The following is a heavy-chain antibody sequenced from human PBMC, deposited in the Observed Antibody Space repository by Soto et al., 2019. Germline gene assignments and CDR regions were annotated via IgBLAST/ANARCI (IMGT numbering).Heavy chain of an antibody. CDR1: GYTFTSYA. CDR2: INAGNGNT. Sequence: ASVKVSCKASGYTFTSYAMHWVRQAPGQRLEWMGWINAGNGNTEYSQKFQGRVTITRDTSASTAYMELSSLRSEGTAVYYCARDYYDSSGYPQLTFDYWGQGTLVTVSS. D-gene: IGHD3-22*01. V-gene: IGHV1-3*01. CDR3: ARDYYDSSGYPQLTFDY. J-gene: IGHJ4*02.